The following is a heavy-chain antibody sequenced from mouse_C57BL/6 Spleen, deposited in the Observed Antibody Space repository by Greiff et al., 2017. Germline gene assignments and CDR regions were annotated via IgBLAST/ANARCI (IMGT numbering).Heavy chain of an antibody. CDR1: GFTFSSYA. D-gene: IGHD4-1*01. J-gene: IGHJ2*01. Sequence: EVKLMESGGGLVKPGGSLKLSCAASGFTFSSYAMSWVRQTPEKRLEWVATISDGGSYTYYPDNVKGRFTISRDNAKNNLYLQMSHLKSEDTAMYYCARDRTGTRGYFDYWGQGTTLTVSS. CDR2: ISDGGSYT. CDR3: ARDRTGTRGYFDY. V-gene: IGHV5-4*01.